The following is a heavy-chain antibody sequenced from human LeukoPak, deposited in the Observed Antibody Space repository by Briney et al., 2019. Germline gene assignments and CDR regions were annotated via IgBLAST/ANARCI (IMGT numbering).Heavy chain of an antibody. Sequence: ASVKVSCKASGYTFTTYAMHWVRQAPGQRLEWMGWINAGNGNTKYSQKFQARVTITRDTSASTAYMELSSLRSEVTAVYYCARDPIGSRWPYYFDYWGQGSLVTVSS. CDR1: GYTFTTYA. V-gene: IGHV1-3*01. CDR2: INAGNGNT. J-gene: IGHJ4*02. D-gene: IGHD6-13*01. CDR3: ARDPIGSRWPYYFDY.